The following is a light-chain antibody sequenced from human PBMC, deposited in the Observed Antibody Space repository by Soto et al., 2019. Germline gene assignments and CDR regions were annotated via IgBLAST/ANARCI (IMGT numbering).Light chain of an antibody. V-gene: IGKV1-39*01. CDR3: QQSDSTPPWT. CDR1: QSIVTY. J-gene: IGKJ1*01. CDR2: AAS. Sequence: DIQMTQSPSSLSASVGDRVTITCRASQSIVTYLNWYLQKPGKAPKLLIYAASNLQSGVPSRFSGSRSGTDFTRRISSLQPEDFATYVCQQSDSTPPWTFGQGTKVDIK.